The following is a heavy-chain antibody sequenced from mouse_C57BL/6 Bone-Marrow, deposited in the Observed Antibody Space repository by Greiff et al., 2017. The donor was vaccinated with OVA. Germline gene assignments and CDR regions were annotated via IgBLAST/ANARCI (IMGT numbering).Heavy chain of an antibody. CDR2: INPGSGGT. J-gene: IGHJ2*01. CDR1: GYAFTNYL. D-gene: IGHD4-1*02. Sequence: VQLQESGAELVRPGTSVKESCKASGYAFTNYLIEWVKQRPGQGLEWIGVINPGSGGTNYNEKFKGKATLTADKSSSTAYMQLSSLTSEDSAVYFCARSLQLGQSYYFDYWGQGTTLTVSS. CDR3: ARSLQLGQSYYFDY. V-gene: IGHV1-54*01.